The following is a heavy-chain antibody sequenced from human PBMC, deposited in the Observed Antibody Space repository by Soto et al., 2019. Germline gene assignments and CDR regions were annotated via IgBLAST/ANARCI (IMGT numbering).Heavy chain of an antibody. D-gene: IGHD6-13*01. Sequence: ASVKVSCKASGYTFTSYGISWVRQAPGQGLEWMGWISAYNGNTNYAQKLQGRVTMTTDTSTSTAYMELRSLRSDDTAVYYCASTIAAAGPFDYWGQGTLVTVSS. CDR2: ISAYNGNT. CDR1: GYTFTSYG. V-gene: IGHV1-18*01. CDR3: ASTIAAAGPFDY. J-gene: IGHJ4*02.